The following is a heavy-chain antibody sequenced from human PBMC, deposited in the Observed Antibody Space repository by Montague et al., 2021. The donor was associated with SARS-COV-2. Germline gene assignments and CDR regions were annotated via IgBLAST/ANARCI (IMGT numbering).Heavy chain of an antibody. Sequence: SETLSLTCTVSGDSVSHDFWTWIRQPPGKGLEWIGYVYYSRSSSXNPSLRGRVSIAVDTSKNQFSLRLSTVTAADTATYHCVRDPAPSGSGTFYDYWGQGTLVAVSS. V-gene: IGHV4-59*02. CDR2: VYYSRSS. J-gene: IGHJ4*02. D-gene: IGHD1-26*01. CDR3: VRDPAPSGSGTFYDY. CDR1: GDSVSHDF.